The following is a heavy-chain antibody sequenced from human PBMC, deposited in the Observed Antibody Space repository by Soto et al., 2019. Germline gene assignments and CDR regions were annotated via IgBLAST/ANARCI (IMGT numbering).Heavy chain of an antibody. J-gene: IGHJ6*02. Sequence: SVKVSCKASGGTFSSYAISWVRQAPGQGLEWMGGIIPIFGTANYAQKFQGRVTITADESTSTAYMELSSLRSEDTAVYYCARHSSGWYQDYYYYGMDVWGQGTTVTVSS. CDR1: GGTFSSYA. CDR3: ARHSSGWYQDYYYYGMDV. D-gene: IGHD6-19*01. V-gene: IGHV1-69*13. CDR2: IIPIFGTA.